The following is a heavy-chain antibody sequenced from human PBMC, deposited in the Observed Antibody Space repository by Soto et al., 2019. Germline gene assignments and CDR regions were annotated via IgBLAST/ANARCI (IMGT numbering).Heavy chain of an antibody. CDR2: IFHSGNN. J-gene: IGHJ5*02. Sequence: SETLSLTCTVSGGSISSSSFYWGWIRQPPEKGLEWIASIFHSGNNYANPSLKSRVTISVDTSKNQFSLKVTSMTAADTAVYFCARMHGDYVNWFDPWGRGTQVTVSS. D-gene: IGHD4-17*01. CDR3: ARMHGDYVNWFDP. V-gene: IGHV4-39*01. CDR1: GGSISSSSFY.